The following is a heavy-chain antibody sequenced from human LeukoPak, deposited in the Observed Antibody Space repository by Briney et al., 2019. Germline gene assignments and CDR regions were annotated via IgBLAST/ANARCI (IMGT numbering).Heavy chain of an antibody. CDR2: ISSSSSYI. J-gene: IGHJ4*02. CDR3: ASQYSGSYVDPDY. V-gene: IGHV3-21*01. D-gene: IGHD1-26*01. CDR1: GFTFSSYS. Sequence: GGSLRLSSAASGFTFSSYSMNWVRQAPGKGLEWVSSISSSSSYIYYADSVKGRFTISRDNAKNSLYLQMNSLRAEDTAVYYCASQYSGSYVDPDYWGQGTLVTVSS.